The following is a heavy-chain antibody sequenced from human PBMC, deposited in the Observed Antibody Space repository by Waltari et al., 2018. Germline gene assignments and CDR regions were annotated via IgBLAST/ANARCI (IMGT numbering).Heavy chain of an antibody. CDR3: ARDGGYCSSTSCSNWFDP. Sequence: QVQLQESGPGLVKPSQTLSLPCTFSGGPISSGDYSWRWLRQPPGKGLEWIGYIYYSGSTYYNPSLKSRVTISVDTSKNQFSLKLSSVTAADTAVYYCARDGGYCSSTSCSNWFDPWGQGTLVTVSS. D-gene: IGHD2-2*01. CDR1: GGPISSGDYS. V-gene: IGHV4-30-4*08. CDR2: IYYSGST. J-gene: IGHJ5*02.